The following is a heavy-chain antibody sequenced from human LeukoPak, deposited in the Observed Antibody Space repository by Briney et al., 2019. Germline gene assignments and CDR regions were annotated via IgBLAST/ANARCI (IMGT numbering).Heavy chain of an antibody. Sequence: PGGSLRLSCVASGFTFSSYSMNWLRQTPGKGLEWVSYISSSSDTIYYADSVRGRFSISRDNAKNSLFLQMNSLRAEDTAVYYCVRGGLDHWGQGALVTVSS. J-gene: IGHJ4*02. CDR1: GFTFSSYS. CDR2: ISSSSDTI. V-gene: IGHV3-48*04. CDR3: VRGGLDH. D-gene: IGHD5-12*01.